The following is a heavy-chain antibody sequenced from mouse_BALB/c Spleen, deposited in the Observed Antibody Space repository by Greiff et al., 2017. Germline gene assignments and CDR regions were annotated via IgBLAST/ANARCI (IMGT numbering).Heavy chain of an antibody. D-gene: IGHD2-3*01. CDR2: ILPGSGST. V-gene: IGHV1-9*01. CDR1: GYTFSSYW. J-gene: IGHJ4*01. CDR3: ASRLLPRYAMDY. Sequence: VKLMESGAELMKPGASVKISCKATGYTFSSYWIEWVKQRPGHGLEWIGEILPGSGSTNYNEKFKGKATFTADTSSNTAYMQLSSLTSEDSAVYYCASRLLPRYAMDYWGQGTSVTVSS.